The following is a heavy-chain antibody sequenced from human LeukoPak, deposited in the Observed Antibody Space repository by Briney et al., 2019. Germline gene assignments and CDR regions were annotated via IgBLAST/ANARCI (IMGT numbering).Heavy chain of an antibody. D-gene: IGHD1-26*01. V-gene: IGHV4-39*01. CDR1: GGSINY. CDR2: NSGTT. J-gene: IGHJ2*01. Sequence: PSETLSLTCTVSGGSINYGGWIRQPPGKGLEWIGSNSGTTYYNPSLKNRVTIFVDTSKNQFSLKLNSVTAADTAVYYCARVEDMGDYRYWYFEVWGRGTLVAVSS. CDR3: ARVEDMGDYRYWYFEV.